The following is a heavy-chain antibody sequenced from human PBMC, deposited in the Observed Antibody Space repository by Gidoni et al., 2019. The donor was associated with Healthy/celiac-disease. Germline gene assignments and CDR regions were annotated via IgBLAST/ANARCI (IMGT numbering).Heavy chain of an antibody. J-gene: IGHJ6*02. CDR1: GFTFSSYD. V-gene: IGHV3-13*01. CDR2: IGTAGDT. Sequence: EVQLLAFGGGLVQPGGCLRLSCAASGFTFSSYDMHWVRQATGKGLEWVSAIGTAGDTYYPGSEEGRFTNARKNAKNSLYLQMSSLRTGDTAGYYCARDLGTRAGAGAYGMDVWGQGTTVTVSS. D-gene: IGHD6-19*01. CDR3: ARDLGTRAGAGAYGMDV.